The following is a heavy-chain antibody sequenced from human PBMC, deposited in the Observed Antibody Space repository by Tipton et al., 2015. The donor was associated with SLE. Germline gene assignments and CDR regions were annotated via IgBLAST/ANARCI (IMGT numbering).Heavy chain of an antibody. CDR1: GDSVSSNSAA. J-gene: IGHJ3*02. CDR3: ARGSGGTYCDAFDI. Sequence: GLVKPSQTLSLTCAISGDSVSSNSAAWNWIRQSPSRGLEWLGRTYYRSKWSNDYAVSVKSRITINPDTSKNQFSLRLSSVTAADTAVYYCARGSGGTYCDAFDIWGQGTLVTVSS. D-gene: IGHD1-26*01. V-gene: IGHV6-1*01. CDR2: TYYRSKWSN.